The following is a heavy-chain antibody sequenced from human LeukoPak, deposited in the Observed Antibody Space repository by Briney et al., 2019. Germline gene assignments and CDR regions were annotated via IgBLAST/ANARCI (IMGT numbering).Heavy chain of an antibody. CDR2: ISASGSTK. Sequence: GGSLRLSCTTSGFTFSSFEMNWVRQAPGKGLEWVSYISASGSTKYYADSVKGRFTISRDNSKNTLYLQMNSPRAEDTAVYYCAKEGSSGWYEVDYWGQGTLVTVSS. J-gene: IGHJ4*02. CDR3: AKEGSSGWYEVDY. D-gene: IGHD6-19*01. CDR1: GFTFSSFE. V-gene: IGHV3-48*03.